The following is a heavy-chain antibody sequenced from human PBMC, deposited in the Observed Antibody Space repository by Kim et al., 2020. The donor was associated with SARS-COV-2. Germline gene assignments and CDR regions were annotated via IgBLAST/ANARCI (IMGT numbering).Heavy chain of an antibody. J-gene: IGHJ4*01. CDR2: IYYSGST. CDR1: GGSISSSSYY. D-gene: IGHD3-10*01. CDR3: ARLWFGELAQITHFDY. Sequence: SETLSLTCTVSGGSISSSSYYWGWIRQPPGKGLEWIGSIYYSGSTYYNQSLKSRVTISVDTSKNQFSLKLSSVTAADTAVYYCARLWFGELAQITHFDYWGPGTLVTVSS. V-gene: IGHV4-39*01.